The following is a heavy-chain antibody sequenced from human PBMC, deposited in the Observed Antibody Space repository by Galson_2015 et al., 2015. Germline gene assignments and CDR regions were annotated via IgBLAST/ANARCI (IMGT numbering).Heavy chain of an antibody. CDR3: VKGDYYDSTGLAGY. CDR2: ISWKSNYT. Sequence: SLRLSCAASGFTFHDYAMHWVRQAPGKGLEWVSGISWKSNYTGYADSVKGRFTISRDNAKNSLYLQMNSLRAEDTALYYCVKGDYYDSTGLAGYWGQGTLVTVSS. J-gene: IGHJ4*02. D-gene: IGHD3-22*01. V-gene: IGHV3-9*01. CDR1: GFTFHDYA.